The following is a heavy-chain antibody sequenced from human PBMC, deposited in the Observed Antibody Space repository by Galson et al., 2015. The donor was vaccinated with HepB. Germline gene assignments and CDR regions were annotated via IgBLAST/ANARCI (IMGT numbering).Heavy chain of an antibody. CDR3: AKDRVPDSKWPFDL. D-gene: IGHD5-12*01. J-gene: IGHJ4*02. V-gene: IGHV3-23*01. CDR2: TLQSGDRT. Sequence: SLRLSCAASGFRFRTYSMSWVRQAPGKGLEWVSSTLQSGDRTYYADSVKGRFTISRDNSKDTLYLQMNSLRVEDTAVYYCAKDRVPDSKWPFDLWGQGTLVTVSS. CDR1: GFRFRTYS.